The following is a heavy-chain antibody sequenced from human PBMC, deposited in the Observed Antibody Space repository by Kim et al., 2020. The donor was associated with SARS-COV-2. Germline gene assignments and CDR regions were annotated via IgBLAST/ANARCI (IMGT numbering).Heavy chain of an antibody. CDR2: ISFDGSQE. D-gene: IGHD3-22*01. CDR1: GFAFSSYG. J-gene: IGHJ6*03. CDR3: AKAGFYYDNVGYYYNYY. Sequence: GGSLRLSCAASGFAFSSYGMHWVRQAPGKGLEWVAVISFDGSQEHYAESVRGRFVISRDNSQETLSLQMNSLRSGDTAVYYCAKAGFYYDNVGYYYNYY. V-gene: IGHV3-30*18.